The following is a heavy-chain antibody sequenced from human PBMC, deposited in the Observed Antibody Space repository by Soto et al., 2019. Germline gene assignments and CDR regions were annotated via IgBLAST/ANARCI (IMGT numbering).Heavy chain of an antibody. J-gene: IGHJ4*02. V-gene: IGHV4-61*01. D-gene: IGHD3-9*01. CDR3: ARVKRYFDWLLTFDY. Sequence: SETLSLTCTVSGGSVSSGSYYWSWIRQPPGKGLEWIGYIYYTGSTNYNPSLKSRVTISIDTSKNQFSLKLSSVTAADTAVYYCARVKRYFDWLLTFDYWGQGILVTVS. CDR2: IYYTGST. CDR1: GGSVSSGSYY.